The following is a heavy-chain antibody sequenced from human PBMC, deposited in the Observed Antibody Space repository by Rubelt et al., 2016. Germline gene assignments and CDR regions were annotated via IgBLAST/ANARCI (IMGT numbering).Heavy chain of an antibody. CDR1: GYTFTDYA. V-gene: IGHV1-3*01. CDR2: INPGNVNT. D-gene: IGHD1-26*01. CDR3: AGSRNDLVGATDDAFDV. Sequence: QVQLVQSGAEVKGPGASVKVSCKASGYTFTDYAIHWVRQAPGQRLEWMGWINPGNVNTKYSQSFLGRVTITRDTSATTAYMELGSRGAEDTAMYYCAGSRNDLVGATDDAFDVWGQGTMVTVSS. J-gene: IGHJ3*01.